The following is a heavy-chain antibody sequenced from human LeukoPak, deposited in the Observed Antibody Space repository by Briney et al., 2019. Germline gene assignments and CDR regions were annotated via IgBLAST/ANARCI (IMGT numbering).Heavy chain of an antibody. V-gene: IGHV5-51*01. Sequence: GESLKISCKGSGYSFTSYWIGWVRQMPGKGLEWMGIIYPGDSDTRYSPSFQGQVTISADKSISTAYLQWSSLKASDTDMYYCAITTYYDILTGFRFDYWGQGTLVTVSS. CDR2: IYPGDSDT. CDR3: AITTYYDILTGFRFDY. J-gene: IGHJ4*02. D-gene: IGHD3-9*01. CDR1: GYSFTSYW.